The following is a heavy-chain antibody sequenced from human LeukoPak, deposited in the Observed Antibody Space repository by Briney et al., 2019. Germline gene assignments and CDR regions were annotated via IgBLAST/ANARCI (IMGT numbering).Heavy chain of an antibody. CDR1: GYSFTSYW. CDR2: IYPGDSDT. J-gene: IGHJ4*02. D-gene: IGHD2-2*01. CDR3: ARRGAWYCSSTSCESELDY. V-gene: IGHV5-51*01. Sequence: GESLKISCKGSGYSFTSYWICWVRQMPGKGLEWMGIIYPGDSDTRYSPSFQGQVTISADKSISTAYLQWSSLKASDTAMYYCARRGAWYCSSTSCESELDYWGQGTLVTVSS.